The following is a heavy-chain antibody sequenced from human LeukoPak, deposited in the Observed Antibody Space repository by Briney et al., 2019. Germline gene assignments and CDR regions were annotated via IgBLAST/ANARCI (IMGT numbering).Heavy chain of an antibody. CDR1: GGSDPSNNAV. CDR2: TYYRSKWNY. Sequence: SQTLSLTCAISGGSDPSNNAVWNWIRQSPSRGREWLGKTYYRSKWNYDYAVSMKSRITINPDTSKNHFSLQLSSVTPEDTAVYYCARSVNSGCLDCWGQGVLVTVSS. D-gene: IGHD3-10*01. V-gene: IGHV6-1*01. J-gene: IGHJ4*02. CDR3: ARSVNSGCLDC.